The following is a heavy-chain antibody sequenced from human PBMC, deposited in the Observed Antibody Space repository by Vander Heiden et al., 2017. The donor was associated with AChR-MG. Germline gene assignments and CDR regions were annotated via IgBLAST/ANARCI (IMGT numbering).Heavy chain of an antibody. Sequence: QLVQSAAQVTTPASSVTLPCKASGGTFRSYARSWVRQAPGQGLEWMGGIIPIFGTASYAQKFQGRVTITADKSTSTAYMELSSLRSEDTAVYYCARDSRDGYWGQGTLVTVSS. CDR2: IIPIFGTA. J-gene: IGHJ4*02. V-gene: IGHV1-69*06. CDR1: GGTFRSYA. CDR3: ARDSRDGY. D-gene: IGHD6-13*01.